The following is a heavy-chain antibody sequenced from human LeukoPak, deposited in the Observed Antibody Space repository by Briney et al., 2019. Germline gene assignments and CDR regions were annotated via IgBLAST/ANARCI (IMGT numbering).Heavy chain of an antibody. D-gene: IGHD6-19*01. CDR1: GDSVSSNSAA. V-gene: IGHV6-1*01. CDR3: ARVEQWLANDHHKPFDY. J-gene: IGHJ4*02. Sequence: SQTLSLTCAISGDSVSSNSAAWNWIRQSPSRGLEWLGRTYYRSKWYNDYVVSVKSRITINPDTSKNQFSLQLNPVTPEDTAVYYCARVEQWLANDHHKPFDYWGQGTLVTVSS. CDR2: TYYRSKWYN.